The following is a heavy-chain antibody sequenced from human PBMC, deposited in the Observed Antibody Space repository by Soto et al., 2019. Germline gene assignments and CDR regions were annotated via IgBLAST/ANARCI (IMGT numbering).Heavy chain of an antibody. CDR2: IYYSGGT. CDR1: GGSIRSYF. CDR3: ARQVGNYFDY. J-gene: IGHJ4*02. Sequence: SETRSLTCTVSGGSIRSYFWTWIRQPPGKGLEWIGYIYYSGGTNYNPSLKSRVTISVDTSKNQFSLKLSSVTAADTAVYYCARQVGNYFDYWGQGTLVTVSS. D-gene: IGHD1-26*01. V-gene: IGHV4-59*08.